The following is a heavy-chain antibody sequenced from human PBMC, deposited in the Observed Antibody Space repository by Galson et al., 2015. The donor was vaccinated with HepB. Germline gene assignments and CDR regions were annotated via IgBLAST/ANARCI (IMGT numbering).Heavy chain of an antibody. V-gene: IGHV3-30-3*01. CDR2: ISYDGSKK. D-gene: IGHD6-19*01. Sequence: SLRLSCAASGFTFSSYPTYWVRQAPGKGLEWVAVISYDGSKKDYADSVKGRFTISRDNSKNTLHLQMDSLRPEDTAVYYCAGGIAVAGVVFDNWGQGTLVTVSS. CDR1: GFTFSSYP. J-gene: IGHJ4*02. CDR3: AGGIAVAGVVFDN.